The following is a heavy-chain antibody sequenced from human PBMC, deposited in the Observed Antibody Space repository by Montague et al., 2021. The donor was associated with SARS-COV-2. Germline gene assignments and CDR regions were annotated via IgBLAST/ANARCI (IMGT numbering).Heavy chain of an antibody. CDR2: MYYNGST. CDR3: AKKKYYYDSSALYGWFDP. CDR1: GDSFTSRTYS. V-gene: IGHV4-39*01. J-gene: IGHJ5*02. D-gene: IGHD3-22*01. Sequence: SETLSLTCTASGDSFTSRTYSWGWIRQPPGKGLEWIGNMYYNGSTHFNPSLKSRATMSVDSSKNQFSLKLSSVTAADTAVYFCAKKKYYYDSSALYGWFDPWGQGALVTVSS.